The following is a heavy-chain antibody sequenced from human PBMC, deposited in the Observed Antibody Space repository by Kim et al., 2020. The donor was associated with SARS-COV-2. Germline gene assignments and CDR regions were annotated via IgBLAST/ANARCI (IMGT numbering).Heavy chain of an antibody. J-gene: IGHJ4*02. Sequence: SETLSLTCVPSGGSVTSHNWWSWVRQSPGKGLEWLGEIFHTGITNYNPSLERRLSILVDQSKNQLSLRLTSVTAADTAIYYCARNYRYNIDSWGPGTLVTVSS. CDR1: GGSVTSHNW. CDR3: ARNYRYNIDS. CDR2: IFHTGIT. V-gene: IGHV4-4*02. D-gene: IGHD3-16*02.